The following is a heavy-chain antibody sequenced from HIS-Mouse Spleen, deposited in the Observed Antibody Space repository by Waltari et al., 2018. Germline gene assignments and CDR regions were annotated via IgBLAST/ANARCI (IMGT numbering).Heavy chain of an antibody. D-gene: IGHD6-19*01. V-gene: IGHV4-39*01. CDR1: GGSISSSSYY. CDR3: ARRRGWFDY. Sequence: QLQLQESGPGLVKPSETLSLTCTVSGGSISSSSYYWGWIRQPPGKGMEWVGSIYYSGGNYYNPSLKSRVTISVDTSKNQFSLKLRYVTAADTAVYYCARRRGWFDYWGQGTLVTVSS. J-gene: IGHJ4*02. CDR2: IYYSGGN.